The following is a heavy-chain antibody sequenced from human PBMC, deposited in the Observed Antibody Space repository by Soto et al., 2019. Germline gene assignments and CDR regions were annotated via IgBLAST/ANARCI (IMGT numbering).Heavy chain of an antibody. CDR2: IYYSGST. Sequence: QVQLQESGPGLVKPSQTLSLTCTVSGGSISSGGYYWSWIRQHPGKGLEWIGYIYYSGSTYYNPSRKRRVTISVDTAMNQFSLKLSSVTAADTAVYYGARSADCWSGYRTLDAFDIWGQGTMVTVSS. CDR1: GGSISSGGYY. J-gene: IGHJ3*02. D-gene: IGHD3-3*01. V-gene: IGHV4-31*03. CDR3: ARSADCWSGYRTLDAFDI.